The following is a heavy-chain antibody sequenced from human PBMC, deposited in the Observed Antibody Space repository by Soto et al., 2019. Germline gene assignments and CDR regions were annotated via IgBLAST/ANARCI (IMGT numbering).Heavy chain of an antibody. D-gene: IGHD3-10*01. V-gene: IGHV4-59*08. J-gene: IGHJ6*02. CDR2: IYYSGST. Sequence: SETLSLTCTVSGGSISSYYWSWIRQPPGKGLEWIGYIYYSGSTNYNPSLKSRVTISVDTSKNRFSLKLSSVTAADTAVYYCARYYYGSGTYYYYGMDVWGQGTTVTVSS. CDR1: GGSISSYY. CDR3: ARYYYGSGTYYYYGMDV.